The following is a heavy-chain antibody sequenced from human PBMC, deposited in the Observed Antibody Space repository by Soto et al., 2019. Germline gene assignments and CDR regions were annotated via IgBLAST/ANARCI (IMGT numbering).Heavy chain of an antibody. J-gene: IGHJ6*02. CDR1: GFSLSTSGMC. V-gene: IGHV2-70*01. CDR2: IEWDDDK. Sequence: GPTLVNPTQTLTLTCTFSGFSLSTSGMCVSWIRQPPGKALEWLALIEWDDDKYYSTSLKTRLTISKDTSKNQVVLTMTNMDPVDTATYYCARSQGIAAAGSYYYYGMDVWGQGTTVTVSS. CDR3: ARSQGIAAAGSYYYYGMDV. D-gene: IGHD6-13*01.